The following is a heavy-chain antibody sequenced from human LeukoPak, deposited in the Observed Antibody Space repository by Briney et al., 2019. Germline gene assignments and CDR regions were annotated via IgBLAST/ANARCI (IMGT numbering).Heavy chain of an antibody. D-gene: IGHD2-21*01. V-gene: IGHV4-30-2*01. J-gene: IGHJ4*02. Sequence: SETLSLTCAVSGGSISSGGYSWSWIRQPPGQGLEWIGYIYNGGSTYYNTSFKSRLTISVDRSKNQFSLKLSSVTAADTAVYYCARAVVPDIYFDYWGQGTLVTVSS. CDR1: GGSISSGGYS. CDR2: IYNGGST. CDR3: ARAVVPDIYFDY.